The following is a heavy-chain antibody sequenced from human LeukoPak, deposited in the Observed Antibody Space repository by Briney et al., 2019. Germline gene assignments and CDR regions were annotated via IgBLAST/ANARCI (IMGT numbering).Heavy chain of an antibody. CDR2: IRFDGSNK. D-gene: IGHD1-26*01. V-gene: IGHV3-30*02. CDR1: GFIFRHYG. CDR3: AKDLRSSADSKMGAADY. J-gene: IGHJ4*02. Sequence: PGGSLRLFCAALGFIFRHYGVHWARQAPGKGLERVLFIRFDGSNKYYADSVNGLFSISRDSSKNTLYLQMNSLRAEDAAVYYCAKDLRSSADSKMGAADYWGQGTLVTVSS.